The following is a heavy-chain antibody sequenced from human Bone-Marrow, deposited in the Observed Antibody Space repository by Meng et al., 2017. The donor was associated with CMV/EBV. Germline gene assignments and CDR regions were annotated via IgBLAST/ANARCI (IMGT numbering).Heavy chain of an antibody. CDR3: ARDSYYDFWSGYYTYYYYGMDV. D-gene: IGHD3-3*01. CDR2: IYDKGST. J-gene: IGHJ6*02. CDR1: GASISSYY. Sequence: SETLSLTCTVSGASISSYYWSWIRQPPGKGPEWIGHIYDKGSTNHNPSLKSRVTISVDTSKNQFSLKLSSVTAADTAVYYCARDSYYDFWSGYYTYYYYGMDVWGQGTTVTVSS. V-gene: IGHV4-59*01.